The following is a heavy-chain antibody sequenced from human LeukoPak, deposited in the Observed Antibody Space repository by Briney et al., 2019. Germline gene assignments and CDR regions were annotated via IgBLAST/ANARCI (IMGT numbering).Heavy chain of an antibody. V-gene: IGHV3-30-3*01. CDR1: GFTFSSYA. CDR3: ARDGSSWHFDY. D-gene: IGHD6-13*01. CDR2: ISYDGSNK. Sequence: PEGSLRLSCAASGFTFSSYAMHWVRQAPGKGLEWVAVISYDGSNKYYADSVKGRFTISRDNSKNTLYLQMNSLRAEDTAVYYCARDGSSWHFDYWGQGTLVTVSS. J-gene: IGHJ4*02.